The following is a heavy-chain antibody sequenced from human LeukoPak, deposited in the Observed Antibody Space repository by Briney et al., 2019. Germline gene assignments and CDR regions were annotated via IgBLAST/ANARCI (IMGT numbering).Heavy chain of an antibody. CDR1: GYTFTSYY. J-gene: IGHJ4*02. Sequence: ASVKVSCRASGYTFTSYYMHWVRQAPGQGLEWMGIINPSGGSTSYAQKFQGRVTMTRDTSTSTVYMELSILRSEDTAVYYCARDLSYYYDSSGYSHFDYWGQGTLVTVSS. CDR3: ARDLSYYYDSSGYSHFDY. V-gene: IGHV1-46*01. CDR2: INPSGGST. D-gene: IGHD3-22*01.